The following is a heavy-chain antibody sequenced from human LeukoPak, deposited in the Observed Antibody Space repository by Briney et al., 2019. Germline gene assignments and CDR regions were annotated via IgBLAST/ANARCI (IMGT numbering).Heavy chain of an antibody. Sequence: GGSLRLSCAASGFTFSSYDIHWVRQATGKGLEWVSGIGTAGEIYYPGSVRGRFTISRENAKNSLYLQMNSLRAGDTAVYYCARAAYSSTWYSRYFDLWGRGTLVTVSS. J-gene: IGHJ2*01. V-gene: IGHV3-13*01. CDR1: GFTFSSYD. D-gene: IGHD6-13*01. CDR2: IGTAGEI. CDR3: ARAAYSSTWYSRYFDL.